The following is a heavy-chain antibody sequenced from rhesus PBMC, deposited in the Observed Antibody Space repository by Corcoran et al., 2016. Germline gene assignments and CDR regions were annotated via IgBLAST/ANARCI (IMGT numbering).Heavy chain of an antibody. CDR3: ARPSSGWYLFDY. J-gene: IGHJ4*01. V-gene: IGHV4-76*01. CDR2: IYGNSWST. CDR1: GGSISRGYD. Sequence: QVQLQESGPGVVKPSETLSLTCAVSGGSISRGYDWSGSRQTPGKGLEWIVYIYGNSWSTNYNPSLKNRVTISNDASKNQFSLKLSSVTAADTAVYYCARPSSGWYLFDYWGQGVLVTVSS. D-gene: IGHD6-31*01.